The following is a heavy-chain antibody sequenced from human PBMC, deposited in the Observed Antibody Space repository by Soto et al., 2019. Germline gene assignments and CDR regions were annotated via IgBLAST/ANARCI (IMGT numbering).Heavy chain of an antibody. CDR3: ARSWGSPYYFDY. CDR1: GGSISSSSYY. J-gene: IGHJ4*02. D-gene: IGHD3-16*01. V-gene: IGHV4-39*01. CDR2: IYYSGST. Sequence: QLQLQESGPGLVKPSETLSLTCTVSGGSISSSSYYWGWIRQPPGKGLEWIGSIYYSGSTYYNPSLKSRVTISVDTSKNQFSLKLSSVTAADTAVYYCARSWGSPYYFDYWGQGTLVTVSS.